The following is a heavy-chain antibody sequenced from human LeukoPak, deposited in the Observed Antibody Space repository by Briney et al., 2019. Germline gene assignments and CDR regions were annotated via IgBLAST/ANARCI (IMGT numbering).Heavy chain of an antibody. CDR1: GGSSSGYY. V-gene: IGHV4-34*01. Sequence: SETLPLTCAVYGGSSSGYYWSWIRQPPGKGLEWIGEINHSGSTNYNPSLKSRVTISVDTSKNQFSLKLSSVTAADTAVYYCAKRLRGVTNNWFDPWGQGTLVTVSS. CDR2: INHSGST. CDR3: AKRLRGVTNNWFDP. J-gene: IGHJ5*02. D-gene: IGHD3-10*01.